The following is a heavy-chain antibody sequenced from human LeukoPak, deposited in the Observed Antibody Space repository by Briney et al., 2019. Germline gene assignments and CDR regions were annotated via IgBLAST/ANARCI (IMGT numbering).Heavy chain of an antibody. CDR1: GYTFTSYH. Sequence: ASVKVSCKASGYTFTSYHMHWVRQAPGQGLEWMGKINLSGGSTTYAQKFQGRVTLTRDTSTSTLYMELSSLRSEDTAIYYCAREWGPGSSWYFDFWGQGTLVTVSS. J-gene: IGHJ4*02. D-gene: IGHD1-14*01. V-gene: IGHV1-46*01. CDR3: AREWGPGSSWYFDF. CDR2: INLSGGST.